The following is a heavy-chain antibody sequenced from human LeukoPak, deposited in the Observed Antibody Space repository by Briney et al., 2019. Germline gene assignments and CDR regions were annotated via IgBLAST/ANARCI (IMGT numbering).Heavy chain of an antibody. D-gene: IGHD3-3*01. J-gene: IGHJ4*02. CDR3: AKRKLDYDFWSGFYY. Sequence: GGSLRLSCAASGFTFSSNSLHWVRQAPGKGLEWVSYISSSSSSIHYADSVKGRFTISRDNSKNTLYLQMNSLRAEDTAVYYCAKRKLDYDFWSGFYYWGQGTLVTVSS. CDR2: ISSSSSSI. V-gene: IGHV3-48*01. CDR1: GFTFSSNS.